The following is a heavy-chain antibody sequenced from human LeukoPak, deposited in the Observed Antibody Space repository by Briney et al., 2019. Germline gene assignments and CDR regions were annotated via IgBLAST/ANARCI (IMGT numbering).Heavy chain of an antibody. CDR1: GFTFSNDA. CDR2: ITGNAVNT. J-gene: IGHJ4*02. Sequence: RGSLRLSCAASGFTFSNDAMRCVRQAPGEGLEWVSSITGNAVNTYHADFIKGRFTISRDDSKNTLYLHLSSLRVEDTAVYYCAKLQDFYDNSGYSYFDNWGQGTLVTVSS. CDR3: AKLQDFYDNSGYSYFDN. V-gene: IGHV3-23*01. D-gene: IGHD3-22*01.